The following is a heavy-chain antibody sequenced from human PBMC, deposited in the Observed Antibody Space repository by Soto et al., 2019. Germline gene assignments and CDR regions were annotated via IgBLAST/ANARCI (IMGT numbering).Heavy chain of an antibody. CDR3: ARDMVSSGWYRELNWFDP. Sequence: GGSLRLSCAASGFTFSSYSMNWVRQAPGKGLEWVSYISSSSSTIYYADSVKGRFTISRDNAKNSLYLQMNSLRAEDTAVYYCARDMVSSGWYRELNWFDPWGQGTLVTVSS. D-gene: IGHD6-19*01. CDR1: GFTFSSYS. CDR2: ISSSSSTI. J-gene: IGHJ5*02. V-gene: IGHV3-48*01.